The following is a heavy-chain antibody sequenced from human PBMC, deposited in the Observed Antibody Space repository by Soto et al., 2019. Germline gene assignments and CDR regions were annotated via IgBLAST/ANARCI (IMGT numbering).Heavy chain of an antibody. Sequence: QVQLVQSGAEVKKPGSSVKVSCKASGGTFSSYAISWVRQAPGQGLEWMGGIIPIFGTANYAQKFQGRVTSTADESTSTAYMELSSLRSEDTAVYYCARSLSIADLGHTPNATEHYYYGMDVWGQGTTVTVSS. CDR1: GGTFSSYA. V-gene: IGHV1-69*01. D-gene: IGHD6-6*01. CDR3: ARSLSIADLGHTPNATEHYYYGMDV. CDR2: IIPIFGTA. J-gene: IGHJ6*02.